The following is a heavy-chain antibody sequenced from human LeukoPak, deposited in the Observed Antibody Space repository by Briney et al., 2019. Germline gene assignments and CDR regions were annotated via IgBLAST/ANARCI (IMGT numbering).Heavy chain of an antibody. CDR2: ISWNSGTI. J-gene: IGHJ3*02. V-gene: IGHV3-9*03. CDR1: GLTFDDYA. Sequence: RSLRLSCAASGLTFDDYAMHWVRQAPGKGLEWVSGISWNSGTIAYADSVKGRFTIFRDNAKNSLYLQMNTLRTEDMALYYCGKGMFRSGIDTFDIWGQGTMVTVSS. D-gene: IGHD3-10*01. CDR3: GKGMFRSGIDTFDI.